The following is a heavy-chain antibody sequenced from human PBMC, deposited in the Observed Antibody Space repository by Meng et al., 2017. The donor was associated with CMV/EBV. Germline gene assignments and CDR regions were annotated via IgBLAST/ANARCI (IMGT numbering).Heavy chain of an antibody. CDR2: IYWNDDK. CDR1: GSSLSTSGVG. CDR3: AHGGAAADR. V-gene: IGHV2-5*01. Sequence: LSSPFSGSSLSTSGVGVGWIRQPPGKALEWLALIYWNDDKRYSPSLKSRLTITKDTSKNQVVLTMTNMDPVDTATYYCAHGGAAADRWGQGTLVTVSS. J-gene: IGHJ4*02. D-gene: IGHD6-13*01.